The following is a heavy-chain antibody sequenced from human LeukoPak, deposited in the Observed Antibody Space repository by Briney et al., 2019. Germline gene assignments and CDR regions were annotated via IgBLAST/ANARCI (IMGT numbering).Heavy chain of an antibody. CDR2: ISSTSITI. D-gene: IGHD2-15*01. CDR1: GLTFSNSD. Sequence: GGSLRLSCAASGLTFSNSDMNWVRQVPGKGLEWISFISSTSITIYYADSMKGRFTISRDNAKNSLYLQMNSLRAEDTALYYCAKDIVDGDYRYFDLWGRGTLVTVSS. CDR3: AKDIVDGDYRYFDL. V-gene: IGHV3-48*04. J-gene: IGHJ2*01.